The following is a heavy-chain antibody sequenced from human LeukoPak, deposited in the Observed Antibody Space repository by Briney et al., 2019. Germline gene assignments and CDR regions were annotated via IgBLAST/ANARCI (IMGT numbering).Heavy chain of an antibody. J-gene: IGHJ4*02. CDR1: GGSISSHY. V-gene: IGHV4-59*11. CDR3: ARGRNDHGGMLFDY. D-gene: IGHD4-23*01. Sequence: SETLSLTCTVSGGSISSHYWSWIRQPPGKGLEWIGYIYHRGTTNYNPSLKSRVTILVDTSKNQFSLELRSVTTADTAVYYCARGRNDHGGMLFDYGGQGSLVTVYS. CDR2: IYHRGTT.